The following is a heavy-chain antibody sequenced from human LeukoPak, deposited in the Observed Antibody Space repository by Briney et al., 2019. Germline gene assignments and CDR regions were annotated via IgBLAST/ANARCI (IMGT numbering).Heavy chain of an antibody. V-gene: IGHV1-2*02. J-gene: IGHJ4*02. CDR3: ARGFGRRVGPY. CDR2: INPNSGGT. D-gene: IGHD3-3*01. CDR1: GYTFTGYY. Sequence: GASVNVSCMASGYTFTGYYMHGVRQAPGQGLEWMGWINPNSGGTNYAQKFQGRVTMTRDTSISTAYMELSRLRSDDTAVYYCARGFGRRVGPYWGQGTLVTVSS.